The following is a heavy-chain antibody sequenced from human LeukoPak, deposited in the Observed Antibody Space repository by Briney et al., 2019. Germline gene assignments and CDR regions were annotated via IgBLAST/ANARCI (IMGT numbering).Heavy chain of an antibody. V-gene: IGHV4-39*07. Sequence: SETLSLTCTVSGGSISSGTYYWAWIRQPPGKGLEWIGTIYHSGSTYYNPSLKSRVTISVDTSKNQFSLKLSSLTAADTAVYYCARGLSSSWYWFDTWGQGTLVTVSS. CDR2: IYHSGST. J-gene: IGHJ5*02. CDR3: ARGLSSSWYWFDT. CDR1: GGSISSGTYY. D-gene: IGHD2-2*01.